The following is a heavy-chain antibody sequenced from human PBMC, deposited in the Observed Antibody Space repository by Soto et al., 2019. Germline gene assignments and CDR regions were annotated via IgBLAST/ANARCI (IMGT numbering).Heavy chain of an antibody. CDR2: IYYSGST. CDR1: GGSISSSSYY. Sequence: SETLSLTCTVSGGSISSSSYYWGWIRQPPGKGLEWIGSIYYSGSTYYNPSLKSRVTISVDTSKNQFSLKLSSVTAADTAVYYCASQWCSWCAFDIWGQGTMVTVSS. V-gene: IGHV4-39*01. J-gene: IGHJ3*02. D-gene: IGHD2-8*02. CDR3: ASQWCSWCAFDI.